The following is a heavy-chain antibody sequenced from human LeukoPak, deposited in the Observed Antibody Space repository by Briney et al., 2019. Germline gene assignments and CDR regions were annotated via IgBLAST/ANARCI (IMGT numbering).Heavy chain of an antibody. CDR3: ARAKYTGSYLFDY. D-gene: IGHD1-26*01. J-gene: IGHJ4*02. V-gene: IGHV1-46*01. CDR2: INPGGGST. Sequence: ASVKVSCKASGYTFTSFYMHWVRQAPGQGLEWMGIINPGGGSTTYAQKFQGRVTMTRDTSTSTVYMDLSSLTSEDTAIYYCARAKYTGSYLFDYWGQGTLVTVSS. CDR1: GYTFTSFY.